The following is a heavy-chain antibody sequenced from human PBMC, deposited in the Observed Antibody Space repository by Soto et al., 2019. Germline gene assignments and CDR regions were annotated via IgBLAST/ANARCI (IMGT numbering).Heavy chain of an antibody. J-gene: IGHJ4*02. CDR1: GFTFSSYG. V-gene: IGHV3-33*01. Sequence: QVQLVESGGGVVQPGRSLRLSCAASGFTFSSYGMHWVRQAPGKGLEWVAVIWYDGSNKYYADSVKGRFTISRDNYKNTLYLQMNSLRAEDTAVYYCARETRDSSGYYYRGVDYWGQGTLVTVSS. D-gene: IGHD3-22*01. CDR2: IWYDGSNK. CDR3: ARETRDSSGYYYRGVDY.